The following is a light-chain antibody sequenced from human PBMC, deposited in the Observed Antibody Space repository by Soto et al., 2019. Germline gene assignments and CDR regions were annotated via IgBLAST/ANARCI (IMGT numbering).Light chain of an antibody. CDR1: SSDVGGSNF. J-gene: IGLJ1*01. V-gene: IGLV2-14*03. Sequence: QSALTQPASVSDSPGQSITISCTGTSSDVGGSNFVSWYQQHPGKLPKLIIYDVANRPSGVSNRFSGSKSGSTASLIISRLQTEDEADYYCVSYTSSTTYVFGTGTKVTVL. CDR2: DVA. CDR3: VSYTSSTTYV.